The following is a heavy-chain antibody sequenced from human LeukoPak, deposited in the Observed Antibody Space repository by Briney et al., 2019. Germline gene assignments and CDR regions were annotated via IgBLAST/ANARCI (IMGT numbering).Heavy chain of an antibody. V-gene: IGHV3-21*01. D-gene: IGHD3-9*01. Sequence: GGSLRLSCTASGFTFSYYTMNWVRQAPGRGLEWVSFISSSTSYIYYADSVKGRFTISRDNAKHSLYLQMNSLRAEDTAVYYCARDDYDMLTGYFDYWGQGTLVTVSS. CDR2: ISSSTSYI. CDR1: GFTFSYYT. J-gene: IGHJ4*02. CDR3: ARDDYDMLTGYFDY.